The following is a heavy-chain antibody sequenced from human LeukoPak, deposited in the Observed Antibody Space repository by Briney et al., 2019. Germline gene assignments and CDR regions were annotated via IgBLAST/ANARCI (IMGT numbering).Heavy chain of an antibody. V-gene: IGHV3-43*02. CDR1: GFTFDDDA. D-gene: IGHD6-13*01. CDR3: ATSSSWYFLEY. J-gene: IGHJ4*02. CDR2: ISGDGDST. Sequence: PGGSLRLSCAASGFTFDDDAMQWVRQGPGKGLEWVSLISGDGDSTYYADSVKGRFTISRDSSKNSLYLQMNSLRSEDTALYYCATSSSWYFLEYWGQGTLVTVSS.